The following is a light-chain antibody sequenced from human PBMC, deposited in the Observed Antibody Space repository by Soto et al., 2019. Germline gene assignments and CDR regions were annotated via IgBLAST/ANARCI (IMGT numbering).Light chain of an antibody. Sequence: RSINKSVTSNYLAWYQQKPGQAPRLLFFGASIRATGIPDRFSGCGSGTDYTLTVCGLGIHAAAAYPCQLPGGTLAPCGRGTKVDIK. CDR3: QLPGGTLAP. CDR1: KSVTSNY. V-gene: IGKV3-20*01. CDR2: GAS. J-gene: IGKJ1*01.